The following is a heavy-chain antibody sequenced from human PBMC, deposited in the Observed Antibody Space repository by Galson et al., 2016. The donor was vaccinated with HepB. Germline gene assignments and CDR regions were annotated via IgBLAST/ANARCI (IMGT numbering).Heavy chain of an antibody. V-gene: IGHV3-48*02. CDR3: ARQGSPTTREYFQH. J-gene: IGHJ1*01. CDR1: GFTFNSYN. CDR2: ISGSASAI. Sequence: SLRLSCAASGFTFNSYNMNWVRQAPGKGLEWVSYISGSASAIYYADSVKGRFTVSRDNAKNSLYLQMNSLRDEDTAVYYCARQGSPTTREYFQHWGQGTLVTVSS. D-gene: IGHD2-2*01.